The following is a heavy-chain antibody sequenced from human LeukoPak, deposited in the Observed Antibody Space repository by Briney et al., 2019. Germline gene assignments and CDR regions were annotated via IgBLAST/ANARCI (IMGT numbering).Heavy chain of an antibody. J-gene: IGHJ4*02. D-gene: IGHD3-22*01. CDR3: ARSHDSSGYLE. CDR1: GFTFSSYG. Sequence: GRSLRLSCAASGFTFSSYGMHWVRQAPGKGLEWVAVIWYDGSNKYYADSVKGRFTISRDNSKNTLYLQMNSLRAEDTAVYYCARSHDSSGYLEWGQGTLVTVSS. V-gene: IGHV3-33*01. CDR2: IWYDGSNK.